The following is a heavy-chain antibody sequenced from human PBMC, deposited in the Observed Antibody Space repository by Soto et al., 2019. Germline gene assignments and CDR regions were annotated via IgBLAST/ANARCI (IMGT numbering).Heavy chain of an antibody. J-gene: IGHJ5*02. CDR1: GGTFGSDA. CDR2: IIPIFGTT. CDR3: ARDRTDSGYYTNWLDP. V-gene: IGHV1-69*06. Sequence: SVKVSCKASGGTFGSDAIAWVRQAPGQGLEWVGRIIPIFGTTNYAQNLQGRVTISADKSTLTSYMELHSLTSDDTALYFCARDRTDSGYYTNWLDPWGQGTQVTVSS. D-gene: IGHD3-22*01.